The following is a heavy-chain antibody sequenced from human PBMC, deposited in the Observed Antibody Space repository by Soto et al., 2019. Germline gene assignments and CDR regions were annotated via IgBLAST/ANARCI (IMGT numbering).Heavy chain of an antibody. V-gene: IGHV1-3*01. J-gene: IGHJ6*02. CDR3: ARGGDSSGWYEYYYYGMDV. Sequence: ASVKVSCKASGYTFTSYAMHWVRQAPGQRLEWMGWINAGNGNTKYSQKFQGRVTITRDTSASTAYMELSSLRSEDTAVYYCARGGDSSGWYEYYYYGMDVWGQGTTVTVSS. CDR1: GYTFTSYA. CDR2: INAGNGNT. D-gene: IGHD6-19*01.